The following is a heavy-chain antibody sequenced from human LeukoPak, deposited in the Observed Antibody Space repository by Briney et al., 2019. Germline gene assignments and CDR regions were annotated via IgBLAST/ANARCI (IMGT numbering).Heavy chain of an antibody. Sequence: GGSLRLFCAASGFTFSSYEMNWVRQAPGKGLGWVSYISSSGSTIYSADSVKGPFTISRDNAKNSLYLQMNSLRAEDTAVYYCARSYYYDSSGYYYDDWGQGTLVTVSS. J-gene: IGHJ4*02. CDR3: ARSYYYDSSGYYYDD. V-gene: IGHV3-48*03. CDR2: ISSSGSTI. CDR1: GFTFSSYE. D-gene: IGHD3-22*01.